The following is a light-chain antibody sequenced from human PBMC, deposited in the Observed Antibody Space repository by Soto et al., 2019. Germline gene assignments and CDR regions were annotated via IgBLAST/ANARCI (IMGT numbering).Light chain of an antibody. CDR3: QQRNTWPPIT. CDR1: QSVRTY. J-gene: IGKJ5*01. V-gene: IGKV3-11*01. Sequence: EIVLTQSPVTLSLSPGERATLSCRASQSVRTYLAWYQVKPGQAPRLLIYDASRRASGVPARFSGSGSGTDFTLTISSLGPQDFALYNCQQRNTWPPITFGQGTRRETK. CDR2: DAS.